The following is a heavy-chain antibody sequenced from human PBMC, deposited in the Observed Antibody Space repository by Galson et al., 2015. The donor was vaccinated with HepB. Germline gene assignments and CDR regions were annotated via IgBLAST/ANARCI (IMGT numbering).Heavy chain of an antibody. V-gene: IGHV3-21*01. CDR2: ISSSSSYI. D-gene: IGHD6-25*01. J-gene: IGHJ6*03. Sequence: SLRLSCAASGFTFSSYSMNWVRQAPGKGLEWVSSISSSSSYIYYADSVKGRFTISRDNAKNSLYLQMNSLRAEDTAVYYCAREQRGLYYYMDVWGKGTTVTVSS. CDR1: GFTFSSYS. CDR3: AREQRGLYYYMDV.